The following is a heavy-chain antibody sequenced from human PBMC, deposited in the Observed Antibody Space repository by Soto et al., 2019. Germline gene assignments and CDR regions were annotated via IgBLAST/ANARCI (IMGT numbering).Heavy chain of an antibody. CDR2: ITPMFDTT. D-gene: IGHD2-15*01. J-gene: IGHJ4*02. CDR1: GGTFSTND. V-gene: IGHV1-69*12. Sequence: QVQLVQSGAEVKKPGSSVKVSCKASGGTFSTNDISWVRQAPGQGLERMGGITPMFDTTKYGQDFQGRVTITADESTTTAYMELSSLRSEDTAIYYCAQDLGSQIAAFWGQGTLVTVSS. CDR3: AQDLGSQIAAF.